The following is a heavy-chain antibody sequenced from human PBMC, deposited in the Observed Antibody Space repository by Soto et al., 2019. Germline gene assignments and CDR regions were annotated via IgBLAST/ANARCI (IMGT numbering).Heavy chain of an antibody. D-gene: IGHD3-22*01. CDR2: IYYSGST. J-gene: IGHJ5*02. Sequence: SETLSLTCTVSGGSISSYYWSWIRQPPGKGLEWIGYIYYSGSTNYNPSLKSRVTISVDTSKNQFSLKLSSVTAADTAVYYCARDRSYDSSGYYANWFDPRGQGTPVTVSS. CDR1: GGSISSYY. CDR3: ARDRSYDSSGYYANWFDP. V-gene: IGHV4-59*01.